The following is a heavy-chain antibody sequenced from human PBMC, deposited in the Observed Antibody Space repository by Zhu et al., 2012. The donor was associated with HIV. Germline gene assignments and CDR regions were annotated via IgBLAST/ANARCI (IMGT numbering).Heavy chain of an antibody. J-gene: IGHJ4*02. CDR1: GFSIDKYN. CDR2: ISYGSSTK. V-gene: IGHV3-48*01. Sequence: EAQLVESGGGLVQPGGSLRLSCGASGFSIDKYNMNWVRQAPGKGLEWVSYISYGSSTKYYADSVKGRFTISRDNAKNSLYLQMNSLRAEDTAMYFCSTAWPFGYWGQGTLVTVSS. CDR3: STAWPFGY.